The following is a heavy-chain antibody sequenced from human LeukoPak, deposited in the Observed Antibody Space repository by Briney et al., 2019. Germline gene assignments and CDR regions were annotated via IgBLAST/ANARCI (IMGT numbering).Heavy chain of an antibody. CDR3: ARLGYDILTGYYVFHGMDV. V-gene: IGHV5-10-1*01. J-gene: IGHJ6*04. CDR1: GYSFTSYW. D-gene: IGHD3-9*01. Sequence: GESLKISCKGSGYSFTSYWISWVRQMPGKGLEWMGRIDPIDSYTNYSPSFQGHVTISAAKSISTAYLQWSSLKASDTAMYYCARLGYDILTGYYVFHGMDVWGKGTTVTVSS. CDR2: IDPIDSYT.